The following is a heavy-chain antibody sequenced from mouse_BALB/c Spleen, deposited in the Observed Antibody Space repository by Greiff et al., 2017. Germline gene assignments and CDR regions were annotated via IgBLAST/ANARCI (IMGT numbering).Heavy chain of an antibody. Sequence: EVKLVESGGGLVKPGGSLKLSCAASGFAFSSYDMSWVRQTPEKRLEWVAYISSGGGSTYYPDTVKGRFTISRDNAKNTLYLQMSSLKSEDTAMYYCARHRVLGYWGQGTSVTVSS. V-gene: IGHV5-12-1*01. D-gene: IGHD1-1*01. CDR2: ISSGGGST. J-gene: IGHJ4*01. CDR1: GFAFSSYD. CDR3: ARHRVLGY.